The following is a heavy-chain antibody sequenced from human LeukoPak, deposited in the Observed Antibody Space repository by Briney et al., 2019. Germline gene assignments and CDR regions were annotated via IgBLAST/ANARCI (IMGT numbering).Heavy chain of an antibody. CDR2: VYSGGNT. D-gene: IGHD3-22*01. CDR1: GFTVSSNY. V-gene: IGHV3-53*01. J-gene: IGHJ4*02. CDR3: ARDLYYYDSSGYLR. Sequence: GGSLRLSCAASGFTVSSNYMSWVRQAPGKGLEWVSVVYSGGNTYYADSVRGRFTISRDNSKNTLYLQMNSLRAEDTAVYYCARDLYYYDSSGYLRWGQGTLVTVSS.